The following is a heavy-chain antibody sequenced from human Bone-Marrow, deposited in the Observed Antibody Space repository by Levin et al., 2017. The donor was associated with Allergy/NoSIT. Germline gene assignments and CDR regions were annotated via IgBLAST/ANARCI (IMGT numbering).Heavy chain of an antibody. CDR1: GYIFTQSY. D-gene: IGHD1-26*01. CDR2: INPTGGTT. Sequence: GESLKISCKTSGYIFTQSYIHWVRQAPGQPFEWLGVINPTGGTTDSPQRFRDRITITRDTSTSTVYMELNSLRSEDTASYFCARGIIPVLTPGARRGAFDVWGQGTLVIVSS. V-gene: IGHV1-46*01. CDR3: ARGIIPVLTPGARRGAFDV. J-gene: IGHJ3*01.